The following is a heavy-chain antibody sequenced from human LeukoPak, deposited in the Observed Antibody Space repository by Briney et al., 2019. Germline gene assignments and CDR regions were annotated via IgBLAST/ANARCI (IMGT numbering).Heavy chain of an antibody. V-gene: IGHV1-58*01. CDR2: IVVGSGNT. CDR1: GFTFRTSA. D-gene: IGHD3-22*01. CDR3: AAQVNYHDSTVWDP. J-gene: IGHJ5*02. Sequence: ASVKVSCKASGFTFRTSAVQWVRQARGQRLEWIGWIVVGSGNTNYAQKFQERVTISRDMSTSTAYMELSSLRSEDTAVYYCAAQVNYHDSTVWDPWGQGTLVTVSS.